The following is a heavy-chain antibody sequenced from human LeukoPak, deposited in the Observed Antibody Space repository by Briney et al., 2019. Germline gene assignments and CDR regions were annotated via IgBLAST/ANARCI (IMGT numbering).Heavy chain of an antibody. CDR2: INSSGSTI. CDR1: GFTFSDYY. J-gene: IGHJ3*02. V-gene: IGHV3-11*01. Sequence: SGGSLRLSCAASGFTFSDYYMSWIRQAPGKGLEWVSYINSSGSTIYYADSVKGLFTISRDTAKNSLYLQMNSLRAEDTAVYYCAREKLLGSAFDIWGRGTMVTVSS. D-gene: IGHD1-26*01. CDR3: AREKLLGSAFDI.